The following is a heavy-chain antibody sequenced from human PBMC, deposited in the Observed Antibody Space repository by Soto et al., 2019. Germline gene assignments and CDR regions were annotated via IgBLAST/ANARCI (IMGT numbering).Heavy chain of an antibody. D-gene: IGHD3-3*01. Sequence: PGGSLRVSCAASGFTFSSYAMSWGRQAPWKGLEWVSAISGSGGSTYYADSVKGRFTISRDNSKNTLYLQMNSLRAEDTAVYYCAIAYYDFWSGSNYYYGMDVWGQGTTVTVSS. CDR3: AIAYYDFWSGSNYYYGMDV. V-gene: IGHV3-23*01. CDR2: ISGSGGST. J-gene: IGHJ6*02. CDR1: GFTFSSYA.